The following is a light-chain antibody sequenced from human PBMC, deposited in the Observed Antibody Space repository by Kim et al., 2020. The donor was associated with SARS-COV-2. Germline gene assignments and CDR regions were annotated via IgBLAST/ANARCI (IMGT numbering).Light chain of an antibody. CDR1: SRHNHYG. CDR2: VFSDGRH. V-gene: IGLV4-69*01. Sequence: KRTCTQSSRHNHYGIAWHQQQPEEGPRFLLNVFSDGRHNEGDGIPDRFSGSSSGAERYLTIASLRSEDAADYYCQTWGAGGTSIGVFGGGTQLTVL. J-gene: IGLJ2*01. CDR3: QTWGAGGTSIGV.